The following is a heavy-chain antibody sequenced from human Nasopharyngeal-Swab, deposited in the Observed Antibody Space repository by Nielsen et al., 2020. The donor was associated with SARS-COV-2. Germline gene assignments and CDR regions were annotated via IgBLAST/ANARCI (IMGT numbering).Heavy chain of an antibody. D-gene: IGHD3-10*01. J-gene: IGHJ4*02. CDR2: ISPSGGNT. Sequence: GGSLRLSCAASGFTFSRNAMSWVRQAPGKGLEWVSTISPSGGNTYYADSVRGRFTISRDNSKNTLYLQMNSLRAEDTALYYCAKDPWFGDLWGFDYWGRGTLVTVSS. V-gene: IGHV3-23*01. CDR1: GFTFSRNA. CDR3: AKDPWFGDLWGFDY.